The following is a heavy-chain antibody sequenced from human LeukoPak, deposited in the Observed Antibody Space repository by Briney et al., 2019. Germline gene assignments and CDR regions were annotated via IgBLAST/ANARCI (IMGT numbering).Heavy chain of an antibody. D-gene: IGHD3-10*01. CDR2: INHSGST. Sequence: PSETLSLTCAVYGGSFSGYYWSWIRQPPGKGLEWIGEINHSGSTNYNPSLKSRVTISVDTSKNQFSLKLSSVTAADTAVYYCARRGGYYGSPGYYYYYMDVWGKGTTVTISS. J-gene: IGHJ6*03. V-gene: IGHV4-34*01. CDR1: GGSFSGYY. CDR3: ARRGGYYGSPGYYYYYMDV.